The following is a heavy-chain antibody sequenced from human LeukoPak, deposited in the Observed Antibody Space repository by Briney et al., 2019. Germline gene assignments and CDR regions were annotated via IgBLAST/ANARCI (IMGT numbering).Heavy chain of an antibody. CDR1: GFTFSSYS. J-gene: IGHJ4*02. CDR2: ISSSSSYI. D-gene: IGHD2-15*01. Sequence: GGSLRLSCATSGFTFSSYSMNWVRQAPGKGLEWVSSISSSSSYIYYADSVKGRFTIPRDNAKSSLYLQVNSLRAEDTAVYYCARDPRYCSGGSCYVWGQGTLVTVSS. CDR3: ARDPRYCSGGSCYV. V-gene: IGHV3-21*01.